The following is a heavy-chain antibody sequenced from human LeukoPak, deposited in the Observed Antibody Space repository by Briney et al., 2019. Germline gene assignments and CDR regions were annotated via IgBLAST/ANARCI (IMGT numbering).Heavy chain of an antibody. CDR3: ARVQYSSSWSYYYYYMDV. CDR1: GGSFSGYY. Sequence: PSETLSLTCAVYGGSFSGYYWSWIRQPPGKGLEWIGEINHSGSTNYNPSLKSRVTISVDTSKNQFSLKLSSVTAADTAVYYCARVQYSSSWSYYYYYMDVWGKGTTVTVSS. CDR2: INHSGST. J-gene: IGHJ6*03. D-gene: IGHD6-13*01. V-gene: IGHV4-34*01.